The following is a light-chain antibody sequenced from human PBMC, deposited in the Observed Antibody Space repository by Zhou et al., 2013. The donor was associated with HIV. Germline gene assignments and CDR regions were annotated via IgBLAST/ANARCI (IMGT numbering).Light chain of an antibody. CDR2: GAS. CDR3: QQYASSPRT. Sequence: EIVLTQSPGTLSLSPGERATLSCRASQSVTSNYLAWYQQKPGQAPRLLIYGASSRATGIPDRFSGSGSGTDFTLTTSRLEPEDFAVYYCQQYASSPRTFGQGTKVGNQT. V-gene: IGKV3-20*01. CDR1: QSVTSNY. J-gene: IGKJ1*01.